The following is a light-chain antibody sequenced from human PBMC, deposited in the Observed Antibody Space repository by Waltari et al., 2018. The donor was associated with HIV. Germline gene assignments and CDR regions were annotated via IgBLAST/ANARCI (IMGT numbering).Light chain of an antibody. CDR2: STD. V-gene: IGLV8-61*01. CDR3: VLYMGSGIVI. Sequence: QTVVTQEPSFSVSPGGTVTLTCGFSSGSVSTNYYPSWYQQTPGQAPRTLIYSTDTRSSGVPDRFSGSILGNKAALTITGAQADDESDYYCVLYMGSGIVIFGGGTKLTVL. CDR1: SGSVSTNYY. J-gene: IGLJ2*01.